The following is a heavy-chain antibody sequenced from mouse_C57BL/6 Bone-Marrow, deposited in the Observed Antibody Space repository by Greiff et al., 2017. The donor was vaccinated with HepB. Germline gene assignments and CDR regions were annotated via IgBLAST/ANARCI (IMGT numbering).Heavy chain of an antibody. J-gene: IGHJ3*01. Sequence: EVKLQESGEGLVKPGGSLKLSCAASGFTFSSYAMSWVRQTPEKRLEWVAYISSGGDYIYYADTVKGRFTISRDNARNTLYLQMSSLTSEDAAMYYCTRGKDYYGSSGGFAYWGQGTLVTVSA. CDR3: TRGKDYYGSSGGFAY. CDR1: GFTFSSYA. D-gene: IGHD1-1*01. CDR2: ISSGGDYI. V-gene: IGHV5-9-1*02.